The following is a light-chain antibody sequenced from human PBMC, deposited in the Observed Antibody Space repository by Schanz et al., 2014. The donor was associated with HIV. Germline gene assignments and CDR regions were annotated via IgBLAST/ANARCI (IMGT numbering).Light chain of an antibody. J-gene: IGLJ1*01. V-gene: IGLV1-40*01. CDR2: GNS. CDR3: QSYDSSLSGYV. Sequence: QSVLTQPPSLSGAPGQRVTISCTGSSSNIGAGYDVHWYQHLPETAPKLLIYGNSNRPSGVPDRFSGSKSGTSASLVITGLQAEDEADYYCQSYDSSLSGYVFGTGTKVTVL. CDR1: SSNIGAGYD.